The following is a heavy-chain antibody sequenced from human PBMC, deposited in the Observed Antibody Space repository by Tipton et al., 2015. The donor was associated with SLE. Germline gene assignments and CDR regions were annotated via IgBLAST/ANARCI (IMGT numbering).Heavy chain of an antibody. CDR1: GFTFA. D-gene: IGHD2-21*01. CDR3: ARDGARDVVVPNVGGFNWYFDV. CDR2: ISDDGSDT. J-gene: IGHJ2*01. V-gene: IGHV3-30*03. Sequence: SLRLSCAGSGFTFAMHWVRQAPGKGLEWVAVISDDGSDTYYADSVKGRFTISRDNSKNTLNLQMNSLRVEDTAVYYCARDGARDVVVPNVGGFNWYFDVWGRGTLVTASS.